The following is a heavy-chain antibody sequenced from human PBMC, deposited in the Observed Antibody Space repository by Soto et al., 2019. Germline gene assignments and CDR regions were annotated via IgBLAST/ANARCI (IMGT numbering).Heavy chain of an antibody. V-gene: IGHV1-2*04. CDR3: ARDLGRLGYSGYDPGAAYYYYYGMDV. Sequence: ASVKVSCKASGYTFTGYYMHWVRQAPGQGLEWMGWINPNSGGTNYAQKFQGWVTMTRDTSISTAYMELSRLRSDDTAVYYCARDLGRLGYSGYDPGAAYYYYYGMDVWGQGTTVTVSS. CDR2: INPNSGGT. D-gene: IGHD5-12*01. J-gene: IGHJ6*02. CDR1: GYTFTGYY.